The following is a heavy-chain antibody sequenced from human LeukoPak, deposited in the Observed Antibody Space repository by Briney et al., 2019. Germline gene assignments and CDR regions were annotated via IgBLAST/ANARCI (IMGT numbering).Heavy chain of an antibody. CDR2: IYYSGST. D-gene: IGHD4-17*01. J-gene: IGHJ4*02. CDR1: GGSISSYY. V-gene: IGHV4-59*08. Sequence: SETLSLTCTVSGGSISSYYWSWIRQPPGKGLEWIGYIYYSGSTNYNPSLKSRVTISVDTSKNQLSLKLSSVTAADTAVYYCARQDGDYTRRFDYWGQGTLVTVSS. CDR3: ARQDGDYTRRFDY.